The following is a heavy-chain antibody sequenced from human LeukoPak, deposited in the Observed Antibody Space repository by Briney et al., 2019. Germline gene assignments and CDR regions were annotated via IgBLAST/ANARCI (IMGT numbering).Heavy chain of an antibody. J-gene: IGHJ4*02. Sequence: GGSLRLSCAVSGFTFSAYWMSWVRQAPGKGLEWVANINQDGSEKYYVDPVEGRFTISRDNAKSSLYLQMNSLRAEDTAIYYCARHTAYSSSAPCDSWGQGTLVTVSS. CDR3: ARHTAYSSSAPCDS. V-gene: IGHV3-7*01. D-gene: IGHD6-13*01. CDR2: INQDGSEK. CDR1: GFTFSAYW.